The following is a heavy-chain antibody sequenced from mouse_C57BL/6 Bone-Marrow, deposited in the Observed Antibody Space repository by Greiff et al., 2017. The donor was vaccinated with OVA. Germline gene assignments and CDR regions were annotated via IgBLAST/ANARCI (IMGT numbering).Heavy chain of an antibody. CDR2: IDPENGDT. J-gene: IGHJ2*01. CDR1: GFNIKDDY. Sequence: VQLQQSGAELVRPGASVQLSCTASGFNIKDDYMHWVKQRPEQGLEWIGWIDPENGDTEYASKFQGKATIIVDTSSKTAYLQLSSLTSEDTAVYYCTTYRYWGQGTTLTVSS. CDR3: TTYRY. V-gene: IGHV14-4*01.